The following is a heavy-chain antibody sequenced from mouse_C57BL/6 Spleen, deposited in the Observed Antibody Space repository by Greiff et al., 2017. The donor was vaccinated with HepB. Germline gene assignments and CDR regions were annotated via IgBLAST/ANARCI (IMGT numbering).Heavy chain of an antibody. CDR1: GYTFTSYW. Sequence: QVQLQQPGAELVKPGASVKMSCKASGYTFTSYWITWVKQRPGQGLEWIGDIYPGSGSTNYNEKFKSKATLTVDTSSSTAYMQLSSLTSEDSAVYYCARVGGYDWYFDVWGTGTTVTVSS. J-gene: IGHJ1*03. D-gene: IGHD1-1*02. V-gene: IGHV1-55*01. CDR3: ARVGGYDWYFDV. CDR2: IYPGSGST.